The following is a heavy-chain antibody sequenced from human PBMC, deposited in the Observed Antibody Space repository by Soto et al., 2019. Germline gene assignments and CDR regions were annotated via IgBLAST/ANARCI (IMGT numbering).Heavy chain of an antibody. J-gene: IGHJ6*02. CDR1: GGTFSSYA. V-gene: IGHV1-69*13. D-gene: IGHD3-3*01. CDR2: IIPIFGTA. Sequence: SVKVSCKASGGTFSSYAISWVRQAPGQGLEWMGGIIPIFGTANYAQKFQGRVTITADESTSTAYMELSSLRSDDKAVYYCVRDRDYDFWNGYGSTYYYHGMDVWGQGTTVTVSS. CDR3: VRDRDYDFWNGYGSTYYYHGMDV.